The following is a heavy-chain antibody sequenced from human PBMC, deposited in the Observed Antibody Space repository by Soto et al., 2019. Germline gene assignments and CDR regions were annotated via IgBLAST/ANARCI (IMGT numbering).Heavy chain of an antibody. Sequence: GGSLRLPGAPSGFTFRSFTMNWVRQAPGKRLEWVSTISSNSAYIYYTDALSGRFTISRENAKNSLHLQMNSLRAEDTAVYYCTRGASRDSSARGWFDPWGPGTLVTVS. CDR1: GFTFRSFT. V-gene: IGHV3-21*01. CDR3: TRGASRDSSARGWFDP. CDR2: ISSNSAYI. D-gene: IGHD6-13*01. J-gene: IGHJ5*02.